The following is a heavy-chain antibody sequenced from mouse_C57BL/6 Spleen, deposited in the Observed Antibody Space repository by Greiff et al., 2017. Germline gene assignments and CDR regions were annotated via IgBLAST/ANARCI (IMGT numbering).Heavy chain of an antibody. CDR3: AQTAQATQGY. CDR2: IDPEAGET. J-gene: IGHJ2*01. CDR1: GFNITDYY. D-gene: IGHD3-2*02. Sequence: VQLQQSGAELVKPGASVKLSCTASGFNITDYYMHWVKQRPEQGLEWIGRIDPEAGETKYAPKFQGKATITADTSSNTAYLQLSSLTSEDTAVYYCAQTAQATQGYWGQGTTLTVSS. V-gene: IGHV14-2*01.